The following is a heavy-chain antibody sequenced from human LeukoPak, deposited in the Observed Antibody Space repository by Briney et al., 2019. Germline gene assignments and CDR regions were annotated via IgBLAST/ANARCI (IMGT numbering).Heavy chain of an antibody. V-gene: IGHV4-59*01. Sequence: SETLSLTCAVYGGSFSGYYWSWIRQPPGKGLEWIGYIYYSGSTNYNPSLKSRVTISVDTSKNQFSLKLSSVTAADTAVYYCASATSGSYVYWGQGTLVTVSS. CDR1: GGSFSGYY. D-gene: IGHD1-26*01. CDR2: IYYSGST. J-gene: IGHJ4*02. CDR3: ASATSGSYVY.